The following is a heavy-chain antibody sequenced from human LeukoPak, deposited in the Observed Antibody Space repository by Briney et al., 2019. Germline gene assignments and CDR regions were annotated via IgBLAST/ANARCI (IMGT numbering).Heavy chain of an antibody. CDR2: INPNSGGT. CDR3: ARVDAASLAVHY. CDR1: GYTFTGYY. D-gene: IGHD6-13*01. J-gene: IGHJ4*02. V-gene: IGHV1-2*02. Sequence: ASVKVSCKASGYTFTGYYMHWVRQAPGQGLEWMGWINPNSGGTDSGQNFQGRVTMTRDTSISTAYMELSSLTFDDTAVYYCARVDAASLAVHYWGQGTLVTVSS.